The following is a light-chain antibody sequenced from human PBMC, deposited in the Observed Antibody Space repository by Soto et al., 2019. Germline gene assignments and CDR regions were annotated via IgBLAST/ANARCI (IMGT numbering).Light chain of an antibody. J-gene: IGKJ1*01. CDR1: QSVSSN. Sequence: EIVLTQSPATLALSPGERATLSCRASQSVSSNLAWYQQIPGQAPRLLIYGASSRATGIPDRFSGSGSGTDFNLTISRLEPEDFAVYYCHQYGTSPRTFGQGTKVDI. CDR2: GAS. V-gene: IGKV3-20*01. CDR3: HQYGTSPRT.